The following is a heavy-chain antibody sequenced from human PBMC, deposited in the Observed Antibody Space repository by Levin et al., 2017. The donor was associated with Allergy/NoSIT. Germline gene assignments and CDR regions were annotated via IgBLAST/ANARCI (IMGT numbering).Heavy chain of an antibody. V-gene: IGHV4-59*08. CDR2: MYNSATT. CDR1: GSSISGHY. Sequence: PSETLSLTCTVFGSSISGHYWSWIRQPPGKGLEWIAYMYNSATTNYNPSLKSRLTISLDTSKNQFSLQLSSVTAADTAVYYCARLGAALASVIYDHFDLWGRGTLVTVSS. J-gene: IGHJ2*01. D-gene: IGHD5-18*01. CDR3: ARLGAALASVIYDHFDL.